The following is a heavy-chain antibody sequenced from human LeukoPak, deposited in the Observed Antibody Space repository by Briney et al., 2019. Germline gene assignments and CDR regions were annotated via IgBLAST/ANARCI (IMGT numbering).Heavy chain of an antibody. D-gene: IGHD6-13*01. CDR3: AHSRAAAAAFDY. CDR1: GGSISSGGYS. CDR2: IYWDDDK. V-gene: IGHV2-5*08. J-gene: IGHJ4*02. Sequence: QTLSLTCAVSGGSISSGGYSWSWIRQPPGKALEWLALIYWDDDKRYSPSLKSRLIITKDTSKNQVVLTMTNMDPVDTATYYCAHSRAAAAAFDYWGQGTLVTVSS.